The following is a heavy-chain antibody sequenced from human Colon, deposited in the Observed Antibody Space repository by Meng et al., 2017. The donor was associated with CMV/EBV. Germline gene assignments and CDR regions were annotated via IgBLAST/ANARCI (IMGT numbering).Heavy chain of an antibody. CDR1: GDSVSGGSYY. Sequence: SQTLSLTCTVSGDSVSGGSYYWTWIRQAPGKGLEWIGYIYNSVSTNYNPSLKSRVTISVDTSKNQFSLKLTSVTAADTAVYYCARDQPADDWGQGTLVTVSS. J-gene: IGHJ4*02. CDR2: IYNSVST. CDR3: ARDQPADD. V-gene: IGHV4-61*01.